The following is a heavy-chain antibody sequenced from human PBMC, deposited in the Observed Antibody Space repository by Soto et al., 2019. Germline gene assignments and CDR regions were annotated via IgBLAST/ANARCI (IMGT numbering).Heavy chain of an antibody. V-gene: IGHV5-51*01. J-gene: IGHJ4*01. CDR1: GYIFTSYW. D-gene: IGHD2-21*01. CDR3: ARLPNIFDFDN. CDR2: IYPGDSDT. Sequence: GESVKISCQGSGYIFTSYWIGWLRQMPGKGLEWMGIIYPGDSDTRYSPSFEGQVTISADKSISTAYLQWSSLKASDTAMYYCARLPNIFDFDNWGHGTLVTVSS.